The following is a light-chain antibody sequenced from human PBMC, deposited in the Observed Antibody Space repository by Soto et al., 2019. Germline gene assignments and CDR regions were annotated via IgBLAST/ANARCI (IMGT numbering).Light chain of an antibody. CDR1: TSDIGGYDF. CDR2: DVS. J-gene: IGLJ2*01. CDR3: CSYTSSSTLI. Sequence: QSVLTQPATVFGSPGQSITISCTGTTSDIGGYDFVSWYQQHPGKAPKLMIYDVSNRPSGVSSRFSGSKSGSTASLTISGLQAEDEADYYCCSYTSSSTLIFGGGTKVTVL. V-gene: IGLV2-14*03.